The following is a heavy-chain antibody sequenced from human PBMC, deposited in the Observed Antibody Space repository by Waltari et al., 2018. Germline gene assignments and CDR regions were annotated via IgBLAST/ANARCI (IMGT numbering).Heavy chain of an antibody. CDR3: ARVDTAKYYFDY. CDR1: GFTFSSYA. CDR2: IANAGSNK. D-gene: IGHD5-18*01. Sequence: QVQLVESGGGVVKPGRSLRLSCAASGFTFSSYAMHWVRQAPGKGLEWVAVIANAGSNKYYAESVKGRFTISRDKSKNTLYLQMNSLRAEDTAVYYCARVDTAKYYFDYWGQGTLVTVSS. J-gene: IGHJ4*02. V-gene: IGHV3-30-3*01.